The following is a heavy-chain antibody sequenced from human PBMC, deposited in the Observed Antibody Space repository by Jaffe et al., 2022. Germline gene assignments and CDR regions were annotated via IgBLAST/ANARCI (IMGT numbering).Heavy chain of an antibody. CDR3: ARLFLDGRGVVTTTRGAFDI. CDR1: GGSISSSSYY. D-gene: IGHD3-3*01. V-gene: IGHV4-39*01. CDR2: IYYSGST. Sequence: QLQLQESGPGLVKPSETLSLTCTVSGGSISSSSYYWGWIRQPPGKGLEWIGSIYYSGSTYYNPSLKSRVTISVDTSKNQFSLKLSSVTAADTAVYYCARLFLDGRGVVTTTRGAFDIWGQGTMVTVSS. J-gene: IGHJ3*02.